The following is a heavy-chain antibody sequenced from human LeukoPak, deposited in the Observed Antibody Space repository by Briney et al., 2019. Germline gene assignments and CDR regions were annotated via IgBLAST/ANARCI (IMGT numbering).Heavy chain of an antibody. D-gene: IGHD3-22*01. V-gene: IGHV4-59*01. CDR1: GGSISSYY. J-gene: IGHJ4*02. CDR3: ARAGSGYSFDY. Sequence: SETLSLTCTVSGGSISSYYWSWIRQPPGKGLEWIGYIYYSGSTNYNPSLRSRVTISVDTSKNQFSLKLSSVAAADTAVYYCARAGSGYSFDYWGQGTLVTVSS. CDR2: IYYSGST.